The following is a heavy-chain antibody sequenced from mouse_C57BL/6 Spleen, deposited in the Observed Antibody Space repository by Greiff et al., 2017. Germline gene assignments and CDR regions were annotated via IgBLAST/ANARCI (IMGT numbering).Heavy chain of an antibody. D-gene: IGHD1-1*01. CDR2: IDPTSGGT. Sequence: QVQLQQPGAELVKPGASVKLSCKASGYTFTSYWMHWVKQRPGRGLEWIGRIDPTSGGTKYNEKFKSKATLTVDKPSSTAYMQLSSLTSEDSAVYYCARSGYYGSSPFAYWGQGTLVTVSA. J-gene: IGHJ3*01. CDR1: GYTFTSYW. V-gene: IGHV1-72*01. CDR3: ARSGYYGSSPFAY.